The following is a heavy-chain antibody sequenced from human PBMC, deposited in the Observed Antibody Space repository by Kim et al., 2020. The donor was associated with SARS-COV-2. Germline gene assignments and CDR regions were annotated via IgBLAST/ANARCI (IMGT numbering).Heavy chain of an antibody. CDR3: ARVDSSSWYGAFDI. Sequence: GGSLRLSCAASGFTFSSYAMHWVRQAPGKGLEYVSAISSNGGSTYYANSVKGRFTISRDNSKNTLYLQMGSLRAEDMAVYYCARVDSSSWYGAFDIWGQGTMVTVSS. D-gene: IGHD6-13*01. V-gene: IGHV3-64*01. CDR1: GFTFSSYA. CDR2: ISSNGGST. J-gene: IGHJ3*02.